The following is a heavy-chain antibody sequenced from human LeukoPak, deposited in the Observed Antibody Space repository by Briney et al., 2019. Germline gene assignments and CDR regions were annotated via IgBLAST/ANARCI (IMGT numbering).Heavy chain of an antibody. V-gene: IGHV1-2*02. J-gene: IGHJ6*02. CDR3: ASVPPYCSGGSCYYYYYGMDV. Sequence: ASVKVSCKASGYTFTGYYMHWVRQAPGQGLEWMGWINPNSGGTNYAQKFQGRVTMTRDTSISTAYMELSRLRSDDTAVYYCASVPPYCSGGSCYYYYYGMDVWGQGTTVTVSS. CDR1: GYTFTGYY. D-gene: IGHD2-15*01. CDR2: INPNSGGT.